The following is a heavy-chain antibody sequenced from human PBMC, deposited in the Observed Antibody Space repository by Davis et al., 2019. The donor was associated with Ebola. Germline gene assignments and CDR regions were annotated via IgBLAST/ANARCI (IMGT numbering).Heavy chain of an antibody. CDR2: INWHGGST. J-gene: IGHJ3*02. D-gene: IGHD2-2*01. CDR1: GFTFDDYG. CDR3: AREKVPAATPTYDAFDI. Sequence: GESLKISCAASGFTFDDYGMSWVRQAPGKGLEWVSGINWHGGSTGYADSVKGRFTISRDNAKNSLYLQMNSLRAEDTALYYCAREKVPAATPTYDAFDIWGQGTMVTVSS. V-gene: IGHV3-20*04.